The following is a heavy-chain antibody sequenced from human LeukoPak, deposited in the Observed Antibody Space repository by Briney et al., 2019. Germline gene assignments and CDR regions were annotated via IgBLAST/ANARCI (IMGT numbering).Heavy chain of an antibody. CDR3: ARGGRLRLGELSFDY. V-gene: IGHV1-69*13. Sequence: ASVKVSCKVSGYTLTELSMHWVRQAPGKGLEWMGGIIPIFGTANYAQKFQGRVTITADESTSTAYMELSSLRSEDTAVYYCARGGRLRLGELSFDYWGQGTLVTVSS. J-gene: IGHJ4*02. D-gene: IGHD3-16*02. CDR2: IIPIFGTA. CDR1: GYTLTELS.